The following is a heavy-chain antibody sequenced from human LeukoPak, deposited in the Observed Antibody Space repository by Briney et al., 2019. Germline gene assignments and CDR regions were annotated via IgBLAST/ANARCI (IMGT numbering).Heavy chain of an antibody. CDR3: TKSTDYWYYGMDV. CDR2: ISANGGSS. D-gene: IGHD2-8*02. V-gene: IGHV3-23*01. J-gene: IGHJ6*02. CDR1: GFTFSTFA. Sequence: GGSLRLSCAASGFTFSTFAMYWVRQAPGKGPEWVSGISANGGSSTYADSVSGRFTSSRDNSRNTLYLQMSSLRVDDTATYYCTKSTDYWYYGMDVWGQGTTVTVSS.